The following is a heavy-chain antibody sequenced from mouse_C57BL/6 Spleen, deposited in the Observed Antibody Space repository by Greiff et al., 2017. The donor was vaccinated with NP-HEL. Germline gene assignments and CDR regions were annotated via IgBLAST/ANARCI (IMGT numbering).Heavy chain of an antibody. D-gene: IGHD1-1*01. CDR3: ARDYCGSGYIYCFDY. J-gene: IGHJ2*01. Sequence: EVMLVESGGGLVKPGGSLKLSCAASGFTFRDYGMHWVRQAPEKGLEWVAYISSGSSTIYYADTVKGRFTISSDNAKNTLFLQMTSLRSEGTAMYYCARDYCGSGYIYCFDYWGQGTALTVSS. V-gene: IGHV5-17*01. CDR1: GFTFRDYG. CDR2: ISSGSSTI.